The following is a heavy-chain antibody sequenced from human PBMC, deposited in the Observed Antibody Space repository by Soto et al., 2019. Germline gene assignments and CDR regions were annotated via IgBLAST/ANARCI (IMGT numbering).Heavy chain of an antibody. D-gene: IGHD4-17*01. V-gene: IGHV4-59*01. Sequence: QVQLQESGPGLVKPSETLSLTCTVSGGSISSYYWSWIRQPPGKGLEWIGYIYFSGSTNYNPSLKSRVTISVDTSKYQFSLKLSSIVAADTAVYYCARRCTVTNYWYFDLWGRGTLVTVSS. CDR1: GGSISSYY. J-gene: IGHJ2*01. CDR3: ARRCTVTNYWYFDL. CDR2: IYFSGST.